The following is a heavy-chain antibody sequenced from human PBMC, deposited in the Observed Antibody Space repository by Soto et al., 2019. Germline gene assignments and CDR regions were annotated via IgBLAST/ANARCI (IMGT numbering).Heavy chain of an antibody. V-gene: IGHV5-10-1*01. CDR3: ARYGSSWHDRDFDF. J-gene: IGHJ4*02. CDR1: GYRFTSYW. CDR2: IDPSDSYT. D-gene: IGHD6-13*01. Sequence: PGESLKISCKGSGYRFTSYWISWVRQMPGKGLAWMGRIDPSDSYTNYSPSFQGHVTISADKSISTAYLQWSSLKASDTAMYYCARYGSSWHDRDFDFCGQGTLVTVSS.